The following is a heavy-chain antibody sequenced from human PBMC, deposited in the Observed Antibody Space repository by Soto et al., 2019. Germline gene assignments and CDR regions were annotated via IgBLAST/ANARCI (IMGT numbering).Heavy chain of an antibody. D-gene: IGHD2-15*01. Sequence: SVKVSCKASGGTFSTHAIIWVRQAPGHGLEWMGGIIPISGTTYYTQKFQGRVTITADEPTSTAFMELSSLKSEDTATFYCARGYCSGGNCYSGMDVWGQGTMVTVSS. CDR3: ARGYCSGGNCYSGMDV. CDR1: GGTFSTHA. V-gene: IGHV1-69*13. J-gene: IGHJ6*02. CDR2: IIPISGTT.